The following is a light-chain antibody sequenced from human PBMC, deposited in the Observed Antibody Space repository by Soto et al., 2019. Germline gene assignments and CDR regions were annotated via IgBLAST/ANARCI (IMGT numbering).Light chain of an antibody. V-gene: IGKV1-39*01. Sequence: IQMTQSPSSLSASVGDRVTITCRASQGITSYLNWYQQKPGKAPKLLIYAASSLQSGVPSRFSGGGSGTDFTLTISTVQPEDFATYYCQQSYSTPPTFCGGTKVEIK. J-gene: IGKJ4*01. CDR1: QGITSY. CDR2: AAS. CDR3: QQSYSTPPT.